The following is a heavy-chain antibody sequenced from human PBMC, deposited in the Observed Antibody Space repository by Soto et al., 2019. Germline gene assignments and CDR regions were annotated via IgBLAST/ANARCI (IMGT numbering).Heavy chain of an antibody. CDR1: GFTFSSYG. V-gene: IGHV3-30*18. CDR3: AKERGEWVHYVDY. D-gene: IGHD1-1*01. J-gene: IGHJ4*02. Sequence: QVQLVESGGGVVQPGRSLRLSCAASGFTFSSYGMHWVRQAPGKGLEWVAVISYDGSNKYYADSVQGRFTISRDNFKNTLYLQMNSLRAEDTAVYYCAKERGEWVHYVDYWGQGTLVTVSS. CDR2: ISYDGSNK.